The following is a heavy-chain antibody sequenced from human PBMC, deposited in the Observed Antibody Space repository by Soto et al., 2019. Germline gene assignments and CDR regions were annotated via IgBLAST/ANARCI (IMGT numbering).Heavy chain of an antibody. J-gene: IGHJ6*02. CDR2: ISYDGSNK. Sequence: PGGSLRLSCAASGFTFSSYAMHWVRQAPGKGLEWVAVISYDGSNKYYADSVKGRFTISRDNSKNTLYLQMNSLRAEDTAVYYCARDLVPAAIWDYYYYGMDVWGQGTTVTVSS. D-gene: IGHD2-2*02. V-gene: IGHV3-30-3*01. CDR3: ARDLVPAAIWDYYYYGMDV. CDR1: GFTFSSYA.